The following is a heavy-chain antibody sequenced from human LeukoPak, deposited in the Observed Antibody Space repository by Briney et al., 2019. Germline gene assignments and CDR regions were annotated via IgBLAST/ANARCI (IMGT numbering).Heavy chain of an antibody. CDR3: AKVFWTTPAY. Sequence: PGGSLRLSCAASGFTFSSYAMSWVRQAPGKGLEWVSLIYSLGDTYYADSVKGRFTISRDNSKNTLYLQMNSLRAEDTAVYYCAKVFWTTPAYWGQGTLVTVSS. V-gene: IGHV3-23*03. J-gene: IGHJ4*02. CDR1: GFTFSSYA. CDR2: IYSLGDT. D-gene: IGHD3/OR15-3a*01.